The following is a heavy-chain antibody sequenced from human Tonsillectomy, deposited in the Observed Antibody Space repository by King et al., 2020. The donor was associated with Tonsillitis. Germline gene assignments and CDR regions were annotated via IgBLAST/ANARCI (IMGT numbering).Heavy chain of an antibody. CDR3: ATSYYDILTGYLDDVFDI. V-gene: IGHV7-4-1*02. Sequence: QLVQSGSELKKPGASVKVSCKASGYTFTSYAMNWVRQAPGQGLEWMGWINTNTGNPTYAQGFTGRFVFSLDTSVSTAYLQISSLKAEDTAVYYCATSYYDILTGYLDDVFDIWGQGKLVTVSS. J-gene: IGHJ3*02. CDR2: INTNTGNP. D-gene: IGHD3-9*01. CDR1: GYTFTSYA.